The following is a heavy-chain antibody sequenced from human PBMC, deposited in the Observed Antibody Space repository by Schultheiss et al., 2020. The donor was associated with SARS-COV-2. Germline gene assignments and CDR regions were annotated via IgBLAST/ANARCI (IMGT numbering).Heavy chain of an antibody. D-gene: IGHD4-17*01. J-gene: IGHJ3*02. CDR2: IKSKTDGGTT. CDR1: GFTFSNAW. CDR3: TTSVVPYGDYEGDAFDI. V-gene: IGHV3-15*01. Sequence: GSLRLSCAASGFTFSNAWMSWVRQAPGKGLEWVGRIKSKTDGGTTDYAAPVKGRFTISRDDSKNTLYLQMNSLKTEDTAVYYCTTSVVPYGDYEGDAFDIWGQGTMVTVSS.